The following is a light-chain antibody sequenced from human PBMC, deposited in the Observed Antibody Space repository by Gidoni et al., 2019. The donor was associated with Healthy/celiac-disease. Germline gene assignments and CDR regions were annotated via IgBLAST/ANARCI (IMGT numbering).Light chain of an antibody. Sequence: DTVTPQLPLRVPFTPGEPASISCRSSQGLLNGIGHNYLVWYLQKPGQSPQLLIYLGSNRASGVPDRFGGGGAGTDFTLKISRVEAEDVGVYYCMQALQTPTFXQXTKVEIK. V-gene: IGKV2-28*01. CDR3: MQALQTPT. CDR1: QGLLNGIGHNY. J-gene: IGKJ1*01. CDR2: LGS.